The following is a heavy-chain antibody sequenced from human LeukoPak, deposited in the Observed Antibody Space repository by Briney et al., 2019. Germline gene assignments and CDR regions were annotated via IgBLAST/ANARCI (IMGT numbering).Heavy chain of an antibody. CDR3: ATLGGQQLAYYFDY. V-gene: IGHV1-69*05. CDR1: GGTFSSYT. Sequence: ASVKVSCKASGGTFSSYTISWVRQAPGEGLEWMGGTIPIFGTANYAQKFQGRVTFTTDESTSTVYMELSSLRSEDTAVYYCATLGGQQLAYYFDYWGQGTLVTVSS. J-gene: IGHJ4*02. D-gene: IGHD3-16*01. CDR2: TIPIFGTA.